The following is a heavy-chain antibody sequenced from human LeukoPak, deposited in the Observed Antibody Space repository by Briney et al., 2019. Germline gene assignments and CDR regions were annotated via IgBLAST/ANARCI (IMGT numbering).Heavy chain of an antibody. CDR2: IYYSGST. CDR1: GGSISSYY. J-gene: IGHJ4*02. Sequence: SETLSLTCTVSGGSISSYYWSWIRQPPGKGLEWIGYIYYSGSTNYNPSLKGRVTISVDTSKNQFSLKLSSVTAADTAVYYCAKGDDYYDNNPDYWGQGTLVTVSP. CDR3: AKGDDYYDNNPDY. V-gene: IGHV4-59*08. D-gene: IGHD3-22*01.